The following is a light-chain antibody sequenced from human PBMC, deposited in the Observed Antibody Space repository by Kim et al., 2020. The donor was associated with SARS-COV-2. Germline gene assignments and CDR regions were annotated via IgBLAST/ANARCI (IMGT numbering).Light chain of an antibody. V-gene: IGLV1-47*01. CDR3: AAWDDSLSGWV. CDR1: SSNVGSNY. CDR2: RNN. J-gene: IGLJ3*02. Sequence: GQRVNMLGSGSSSNVGSNYVYWYQQRPGTAPKLLIYRNNQRPSGVPDRFSGSKSGTSASLAISGLRSEDEADYYCAAWDDSLSGWVFGGGTQLTVL.